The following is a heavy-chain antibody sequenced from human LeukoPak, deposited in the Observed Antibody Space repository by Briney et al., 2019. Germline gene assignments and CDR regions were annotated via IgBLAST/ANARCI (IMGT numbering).Heavy chain of an antibody. J-gene: IGHJ5*02. D-gene: IGHD6-19*01. V-gene: IGHV1-2*02. Sequence: GASVKVSCKASGYTFTSYDINWVRQATGQGLEWMGWINPNSGGTNYAQKFQGRVTMTRDTSISTAYMELSRLRSDDTAVYYCVRGVSYSSGWYEVDWFDPWGQGTLVTVSS. CDR3: VRGVSYSSGWYEVDWFDP. CDR2: INPNSGGT. CDR1: GYTFTSYD.